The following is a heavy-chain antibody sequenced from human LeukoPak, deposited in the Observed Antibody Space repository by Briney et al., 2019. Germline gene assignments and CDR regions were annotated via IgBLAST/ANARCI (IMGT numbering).Heavy chain of an antibody. CDR3: ARDLVTEYSSSS. J-gene: IGHJ5*02. CDR2: ISSNGGTI. D-gene: IGHD6-6*01. Sequence: GGSLRLSCAASGFTFSSYEMNWVRQAPGKGLEWVSYISSNGGTIYYADSVEGRFTISRDNAKNSLYLQMNSLRAEDTAVYYCARDLVTEYSSSSWGQGTLVTVSS. CDR1: GFTFSSYE. V-gene: IGHV3-48*03.